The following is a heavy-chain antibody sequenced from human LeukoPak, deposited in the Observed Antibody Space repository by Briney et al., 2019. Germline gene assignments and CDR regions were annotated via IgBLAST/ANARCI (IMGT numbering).Heavy chain of an antibody. Sequence: PGGSLRLSCAASGFTFSSYAMSWVRQAPGKGLEWVSAISGSGGSTYYADSVKGRFTISRDNSKNTLYLQMNSLRAEDTAAYYCAKGLSYYYDSSGKAFDYCGQGTLGTVSS. CDR3: AKGLSYYYDSSGKAFDY. CDR1: GFTFSSYA. J-gene: IGHJ4*02. D-gene: IGHD3-22*01. V-gene: IGHV3-23*01. CDR2: ISGSGGST.